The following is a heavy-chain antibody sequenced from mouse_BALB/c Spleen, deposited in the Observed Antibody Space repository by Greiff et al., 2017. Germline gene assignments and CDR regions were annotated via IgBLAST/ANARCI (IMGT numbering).Heavy chain of an antibody. D-gene: IGHD2-3*01. CDR1: GYTFTDYE. CDR2: IDPETGGT. Sequence: QVQLKESGAELVRPGASVTLSCKASGYTFTDYEMHWVKQTPVHGLEWIGAIDPETGGTAYNQKFKGKATLTADKSSSTAYMELRSLTSEDSAVYYCTRGDGFAYWGQGTLVTVSA. V-gene: IGHV1-15*01. J-gene: IGHJ3*01. CDR3: TRGDGFAY.